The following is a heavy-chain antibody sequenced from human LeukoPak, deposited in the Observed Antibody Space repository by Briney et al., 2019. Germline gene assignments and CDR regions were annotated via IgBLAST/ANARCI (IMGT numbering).Heavy chain of an antibody. V-gene: IGHV4-4*02. D-gene: IGHD3-10*01. CDR2: IYHSGST. Sequence: SETLALTCAVSGGSISSSNWWGWVRQPPGKGLEWIGEIYHSGSTNYNPSLKSRVTISVDKSKNQFSLKLSSVTAADTAVYYCARTTMVLYYFDYWGQGTLVTVSS. CDR1: GGSISSSNW. CDR3: ARTTMVLYYFDY. J-gene: IGHJ4*02.